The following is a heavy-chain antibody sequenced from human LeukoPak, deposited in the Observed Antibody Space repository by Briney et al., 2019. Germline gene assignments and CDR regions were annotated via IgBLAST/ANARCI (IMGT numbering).Heavy chain of an antibody. D-gene: IGHD1-26*01. CDR3: AKDRIVGATLDYFDY. V-gene: IGHV3-30*18. J-gene: IGHJ4*02. CDR2: ISYDGSNK. CDR1: GFTFSSYG. Sequence: GGSLRLSCAASGFTFSSYGMHWVRQAPGKGLEWVAVISYDGSNKYYADSVKGRFTISRDNSKNTLYLQMNSLRAEDTAVYYCAKDRIVGATLDYFDYWGQGTLVTVSP.